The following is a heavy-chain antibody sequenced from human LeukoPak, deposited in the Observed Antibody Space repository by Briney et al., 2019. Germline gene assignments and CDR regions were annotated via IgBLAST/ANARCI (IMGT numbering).Heavy chain of an antibody. D-gene: IGHD4-17*01. CDR3: ARDPESEKDGDYASLFDY. V-gene: IGHV1-46*01. CDR1: GYTFTSYF. Sequence: ASVKVSCKASGYTFTSYFMHWVRQAPGQGLEWMGVINPSGGSTSYAQKFQGRVTMTRDTSTSTVYMELSSLRSEDTAVYYCARDPESEKDGDYASLFDYWGQGTLVTVSS. CDR2: INPSGGST. J-gene: IGHJ4*02.